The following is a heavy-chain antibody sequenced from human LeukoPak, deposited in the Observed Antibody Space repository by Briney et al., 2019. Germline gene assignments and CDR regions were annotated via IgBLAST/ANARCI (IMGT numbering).Heavy chain of an antibody. Sequence: SETLSLTCTVSGGSISSYYWSWIRQPAGKGLEWIARIYSRGSTNYNPSLQSRVTMSVDTSKNQISLKLNSVTAADTAVYYCARDPMAGTFRAFDIWGQGTMVTVSS. V-gene: IGHV4-4*07. CDR1: GGSISSYY. CDR2: IYSRGST. D-gene: IGHD6-19*01. CDR3: ARDPMAGTFRAFDI. J-gene: IGHJ3*02.